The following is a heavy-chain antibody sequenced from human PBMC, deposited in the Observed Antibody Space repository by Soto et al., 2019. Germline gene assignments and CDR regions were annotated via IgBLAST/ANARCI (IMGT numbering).Heavy chain of an antibody. Sequence: SVKVSCKASGGTFSSYAISWVRQAPGQGLEWMGGIIPIFGTANYAQKFQGRVTITVDESTSTAYMELSSLRAEDTAVYYCAKNVGGGYYYYYYGMDVWGQGTTVTV. D-gene: IGHD1-26*01. V-gene: IGHV1-69*13. J-gene: IGHJ6*02. CDR1: GGTFSSYA. CDR2: IIPIFGTA. CDR3: AKNVGGGYYYYYYGMDV.